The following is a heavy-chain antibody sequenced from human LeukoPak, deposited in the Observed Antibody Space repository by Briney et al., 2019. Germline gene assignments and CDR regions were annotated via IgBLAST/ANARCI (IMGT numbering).Heavy chain of an antibody. V-gene: IGHV4-59*01. CDR2: IYYSGST. J-gene: IGHJ4*02. D-gene: IGHD3-3*01. CDR3: ARGYDPFDY. CDR1: GGSISSYY. Sequence: PSETLSLTCTVSGGSISSYYRSWIRQPPGKGLEWFGYIYYSGSTNYNPSLKSRVTISVDTSKNQFSLNLSSVTAADTAVYYCARGYDPFDYWGQGTLVTVSS.